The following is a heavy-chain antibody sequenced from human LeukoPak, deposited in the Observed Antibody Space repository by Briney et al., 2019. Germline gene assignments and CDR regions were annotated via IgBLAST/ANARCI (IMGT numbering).Heavy chain of an antibody. Sequence: GGSLRLSCAASGFTFSSYAMSWVRQAPGKGLEWVSDISGSGISTYYADSVKGRFTISRDNSKNTLYLQMNSLRAEDTAVYYCAAPLRYFDWLALDYWGQGTLVTVSS. CDR1: GFTFSSYA. CDR3: AAPLRYFDWLALDY. V-gene: IGHV3-23*01. J-gene: IGHJ4*02. CDR2: ISGSGIST. D-gene: IGHD3-9*01.